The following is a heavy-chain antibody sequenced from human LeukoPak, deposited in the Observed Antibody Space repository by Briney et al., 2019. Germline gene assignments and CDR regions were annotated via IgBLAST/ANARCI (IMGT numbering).Heavy chain of an antibody. D-gene: IGHD3-10*01. Sequence: SETLSLTCSVSGGSISSYYWNWIRRPPGKGLEWIGYIHCRGSAYYSPSLKSRVTISIDTPKNQFTLKLSSVTAADTAVYYCARSYGSGSYFENWGQGTLVTVSS. CDR3: ARSYGSGSYFEN. J-gene: IGHJ4*02. V-gene: IGHV4-59*01. CDR2: IHCRGSA. CDR1: GGSISSYY.